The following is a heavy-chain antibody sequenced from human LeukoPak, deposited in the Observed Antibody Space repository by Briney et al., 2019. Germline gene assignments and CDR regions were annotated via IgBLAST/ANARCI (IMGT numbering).Heavy chain of an antibody. D-gene: IGHD6-13*01. Sequence: ASVMVSCKASGYTFTDYYMHWVRQAPGQGLEWMGWINPNNGGTTYAQKFQARVTMARDTSITTVHMELSSLRSDDTAVYYCARGGGLALAGTRFDFWGRGTLVTVSS. CDR1: GYTFTDYY. CDR2: INPNNGGT. J-gene: IGHJ4*02. CDR3: ARGGGLALAGTRFDF. V-gene: IGHV1-2*02.